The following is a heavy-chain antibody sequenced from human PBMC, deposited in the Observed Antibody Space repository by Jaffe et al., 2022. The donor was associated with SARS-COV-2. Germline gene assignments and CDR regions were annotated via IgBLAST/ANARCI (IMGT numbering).Heavy chain of an antibody. J-gene: IGHJ4*02. CDR2: IYYSGST. CDR3: ASLNSSGWYLY. CDR1: GGSISSYY. Sequence: QVQLQESGPGLVKPSETLSLTCTVSGGSISSYYWSWIRQPPGKGLEWIGYIYYSGSTNYNPSLKSRVTISVDTSKNQFSLKLSSVTAADTAVYYCASLNSSGWYLYWGQGTLVTVSS. V-gene: IGHV4-59*01. D-gene: IGHD6-19*01.